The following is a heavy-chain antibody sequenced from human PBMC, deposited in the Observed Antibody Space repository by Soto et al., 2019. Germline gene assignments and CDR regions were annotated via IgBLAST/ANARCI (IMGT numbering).Heavy chain of an antibody. CDR2: ISYDGSNK. CDR3: ARGPSSLTRFDY. D-gene: IGHD2-2*01. Sequence: VGSLRLSCAASGLTFSSYAMHWVRQAPGKGLEWVAVISYDGSNKYYADSVKGRFTISRDNSKNTLYLQMNSLRAEHTAVYYCARGPSSLTRFDYWGQGTLVTVSS. V-gene: IGHV3-30-3*01. CDR1: GLTFSSYA. J-gene: IGHJ4*02.